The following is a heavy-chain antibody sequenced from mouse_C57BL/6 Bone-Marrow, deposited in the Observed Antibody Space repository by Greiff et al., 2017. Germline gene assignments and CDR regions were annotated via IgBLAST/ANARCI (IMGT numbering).Heavy chain of an antibody. V-gene: IGHV1-59*01. CDR1: GYTFTSYW. D-gene: IGHD2-3*01. J-gene: IGHJ2*01. Sequence: QVQLQQPGAELVRPGTSVKLSCKASGYTFTSYWMHWVKQRPGQGLEWIGVIDPSDSYTNYNQKFKGKATLTVDTSSSTAYMQLSSLTSEVSAVYYCACTRPSFYPYLDYWGQGTTLTVSS. CDR3: ACTRPSFYPYLDY. CDR2: IDPSDSYT.